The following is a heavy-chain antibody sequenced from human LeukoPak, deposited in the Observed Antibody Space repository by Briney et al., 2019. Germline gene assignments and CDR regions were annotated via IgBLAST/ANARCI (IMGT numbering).Heavy chain of an antibody. Sequence: GGSLRLSCAASGYTFSDFSVNWVRQAPGKGLEWVSSISVRINYRYYADSVRGRFTISRDDARDSLFLQMNSLRAEDTAVYFCVRLRRNNDRSGYYYYYDYWGQGTLVTVSS. CDR2: ISVRINYR. CDR1: GYTFSDFS. CDR3: VRLRRNNDRSGYYYYYDY. V-gene: IGHV3-21*01. D-gene: IGHD3-22*01. J-gene: IGHJ4*02.